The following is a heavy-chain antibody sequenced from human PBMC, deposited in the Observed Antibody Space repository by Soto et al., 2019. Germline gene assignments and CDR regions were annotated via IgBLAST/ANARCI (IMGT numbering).Heavy chain of an antibody. CDR1: GGSISSYR. CDR3: GRESGETWDYEAS. V-gene: IGHV4-4*07. J-gene: IGHJ5*02. Sequence: SETLSLTCTVSGGSISSYRWSWIRQPAGKGLEWIGRLHTYGNTHDNPSLKSRVTVSVDTSRNQFFLTLRSVTAADSAVYHCGRESGETWDYEASWGQGTPVTVSS. CDR2: LHTYGNT. D-gene: IGHD1-7*01.